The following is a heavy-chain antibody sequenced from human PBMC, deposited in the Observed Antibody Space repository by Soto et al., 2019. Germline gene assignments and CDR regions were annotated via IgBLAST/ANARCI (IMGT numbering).Heavy chain of an antibody. CDR3: ARDRPEGIAAAEISYYYYGMDV. J-gene: IGHJ6*02. CDR2: IYYSGST. CDR1: GGSISSGDYC. V-gene: IGHV4-30-4*08. D-gene: IGHD6-13*01. Sequence: SETLSLTCTVSGGSISSGDYCWSWIRQPPGKGLEWIGYIYYSGSTYYNPSLKSRVTISVDTSKNQFSLKLSSVTAADTAVYYCARDRPEGIAAAEISYYYYGMDVWGQGTTVTVSS.